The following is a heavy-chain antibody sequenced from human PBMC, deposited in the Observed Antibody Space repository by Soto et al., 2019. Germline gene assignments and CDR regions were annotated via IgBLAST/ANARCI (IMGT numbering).Heavy chain of an antibody. CDR2: INSDGSNT. CDR1: GFTFSNYW. J-gene: IGHJ4*02. CDR3: ARGISGYWGFDF. D-gene: IGHD2-2*03. Sequence: DVQLVESGGGLVQPGGSVRLSCAASGFTFSNYWRHWVRQAPGTGLMWVSRINSDGSNTYYADSVKGRFSVSRDNAKNTLYLQVNSLRAEDTAMYYCARGISGYWGFDFWGQGALVIVSS. V-gene: IGHV3-74*01.